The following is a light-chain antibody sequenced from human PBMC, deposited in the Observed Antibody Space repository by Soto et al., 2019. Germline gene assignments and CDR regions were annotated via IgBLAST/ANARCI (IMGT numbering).Light chain of an antibody. J-gene: IGKJ5*01. CDR3: QQYGTPRSVT. V-gene: IGKV3-20*01. CDR2: GAS. Sequence: EIVLTQSPGTLSLSPGERATLSCRASRSVSSNNLAWYQQRPGQAPRVVIYGASTRATGIPERFSGSGSGTDFTLTISRLEPEDFAVYYCQQYGTPRSVTFGQGTRLEIK. CDR1: RSVSSNN.